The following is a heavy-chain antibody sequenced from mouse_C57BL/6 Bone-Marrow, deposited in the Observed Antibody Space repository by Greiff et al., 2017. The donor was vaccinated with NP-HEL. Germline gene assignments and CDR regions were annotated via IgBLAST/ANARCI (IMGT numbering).Heavy chain of an antibody. J-gene: IGHJ4*01. V-gene: IGHV5-16*01. CDR3: AREGGLRRRTYAMDY. CDR2: INYDGSST. D-gene: IGHD2-4*01. Sequence: EVKLVESEGGLVQPGSSMKLSCTASGFTFSDYSMAWVRQVPEKGLEWVANINYDGSSTYYLDSLKSHFIISRDNAKNILYLQMSSLKSEDTATYYCAREGGLRRRTYAMDYWGQGTSVTVSS. CDR1: GFTFSDYS.